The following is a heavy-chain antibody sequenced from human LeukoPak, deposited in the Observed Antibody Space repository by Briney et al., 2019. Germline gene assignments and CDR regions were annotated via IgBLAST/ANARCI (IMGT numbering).Heavy chain of an antibody. J-gene: IGHJ3*01. V-gene: IGHV5-51*01. Sequence: GESLKISCKGSGYSFNDYWITWVRQMPGKGLEWMGIIYPGHSETRYSTSFQGQVTISADKSISTAYLQWSSLKASDTAMYFCARSPADGYTYGVDDFWGQGTLVTVSS. CDR2: IYPGHSET. D-gene: IGHD5-24*01. CDR3: ARSPADGYTYGVDDF. CDR1: GYSFNDYW.